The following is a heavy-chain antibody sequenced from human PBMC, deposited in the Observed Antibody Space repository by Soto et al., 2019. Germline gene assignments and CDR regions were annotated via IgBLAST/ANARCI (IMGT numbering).Heavy chain of an antibody. J-gene: IGHJ3*02. D-gene: IGHD3-9*01. Sequence: PGESLKISCKGSGYLFSTYWIGWVRLMPGKGLEWMGVIYPGDSDTRYSLSFQGQVTISADKSISTAYLQWSSLKASDTAMYYCATSLLTRYFDVFDIWGKGTMVTVSS. CDR3: ATSLLTRYFDVFDI. CDR1: GYLFSTYW. CDR2: IYPGDSDT. V-gene: IGHV5-51*01.